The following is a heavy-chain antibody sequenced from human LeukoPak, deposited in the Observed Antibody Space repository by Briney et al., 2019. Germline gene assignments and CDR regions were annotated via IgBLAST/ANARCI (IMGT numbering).Heavy chain of an antibody. J-gene: IGHJ4*02. CDR2: ISGSGAST. V-gene: IGHV3-23*01. CDR1: GFTLSTNA. Sequence: GGSLRLSCLTSGFTLSTNAMSWVRQAPGKGLEWISGISGSGASTYYADSVKGRFTISRDDSRNTLYLQMNSLRGDDTAVYYCAKDVGKWESLHFFDYWGQGTLVTASS. D-gene: IGHD1-26*01. CDR3: AKDVGKWESLHFFDY.